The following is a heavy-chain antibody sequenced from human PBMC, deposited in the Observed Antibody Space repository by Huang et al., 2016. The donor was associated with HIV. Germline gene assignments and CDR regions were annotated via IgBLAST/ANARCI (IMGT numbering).Heavy chain of an antibody. D-gene: IGHD3-22*01. Sequence: QVQLVQSGAEVKKPGSSVKVSCKASGGTFSSYAISWVRQAPGQGLEWRGGIIPIFGTANYAQKFQCRVTITADESTSTAYMELSSLRSEDTAVYYCARARGYYDSSVSYYFDYWGQGTLVTVSS. CDR3: ARARGYYDSSVSYYFDY. J-gene: IGHJ4*02. V-gene: IGHV1-69*13. CDR2: IIPIFGTA. CDR1: GGTFSSYA.